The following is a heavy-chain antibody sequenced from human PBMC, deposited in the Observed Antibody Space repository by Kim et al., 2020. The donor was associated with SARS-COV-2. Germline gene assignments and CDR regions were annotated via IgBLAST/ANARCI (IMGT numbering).Heavy chain of an antibody. J-gene: IGHJ6*02. CDR3: ARNYAMDV. V-gene: IGHV3-30-3*01. CDR2: DRSNK. Sequence: DRSNKYYADSVKGRFTISRDNSKNTLFLQFNSLRADDTAVYYCARNYAMDVWGQGTTVTVSS.